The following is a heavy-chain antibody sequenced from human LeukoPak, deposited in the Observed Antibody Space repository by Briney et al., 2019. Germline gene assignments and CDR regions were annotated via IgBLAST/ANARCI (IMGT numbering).Heavy chain of an antibody. J-gene: IGHJ4*02. Sequence: AGGSLRLSCAASGFTFSSYSMNWVRQAPGKGLEWIGSIYYSGSTYYNPSLKSRVTISVDTSKNQFSLKLSSVTAADTAVYYCARGRFLEWLLYGYYDYWGQGTLVTVSS. CDR3: ARGRFLEWLLYGYYDY. CDR1: GFTFSSYSMN. CDR2: IYYSGST. V-gene: IGHV4-59*05. D-gene: IGHD3-3*01.